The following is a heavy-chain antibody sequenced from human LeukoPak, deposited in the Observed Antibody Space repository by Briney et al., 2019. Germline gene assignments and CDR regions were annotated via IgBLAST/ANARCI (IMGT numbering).Heavy chain of an antibody. V-gene: IGHV1-18*01. CDR2: ISAYNGNT. CDR3: ARDRDYGDYNTQDLFVY. D-gene: IGHD4-17*01. Sequence: ASVKVSCKASGYTFTNYGISWVRQAPGQGLKWMGWISAYNGNTNYAQKFQGRVTMTTDTSTSIAYMELRSLRSDDTAVYYCARDRDYGDYNTQDLFVYWGQGTLVTVSS. CDR1: GYTFTNYG. J-gene: IGHJ4*02.